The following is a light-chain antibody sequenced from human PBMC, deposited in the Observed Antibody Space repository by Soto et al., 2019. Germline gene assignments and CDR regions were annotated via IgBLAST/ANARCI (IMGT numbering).Light chain of an antibody. CDR1: TSNIGSNY. J-gene: IGLJ1*01. Sequence: QSVLTQPPSASGTPGQGVTISCSGSTSNIGSNYVYWYQQLPGTAPKPLIYRNNQRPSGVPDRLSGSKSGTSASLAISGLRSDDEADYFCATWDDSLNGFYVFGTGTKV. V-gene: IGLV1-47*01. CDR2: RNN. CDR3: ATWDDSLNGFYV.